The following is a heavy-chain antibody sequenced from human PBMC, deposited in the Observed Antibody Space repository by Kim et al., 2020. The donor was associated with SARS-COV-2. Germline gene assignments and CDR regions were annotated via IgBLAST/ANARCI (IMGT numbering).Heavy chain of an antibody. CDR1: GYTFTSYA. V-gene: IGHV1-3*01. J-gene: IGHJ4*02. CDR2: INAGNGNT. CDR3: ARSPDIVATISLDY. D-gene: IGHD5-12*01. Sequence: ASVKVSCKASGYTFTSYAMHWVRQAPGQRLEWMGWINAGNGNTKYSQKFQGRVTITRDTSASTAYMELSSLRSEDTAVYYCARSPDIVATISLDYWGQGALVTVSS.